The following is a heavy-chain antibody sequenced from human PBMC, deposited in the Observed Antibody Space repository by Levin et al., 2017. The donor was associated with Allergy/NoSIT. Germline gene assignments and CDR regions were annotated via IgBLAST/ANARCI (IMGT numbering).Heavy chain of an antibody. D-gene: IGHD2-15*01. V-gene: IGHV3-21*01. CDR3: AREGYCSGGSCPDY. CDR2: ISSSSSYI. J-gene: IGHJ4*02. CDR1: GFTFSSYS. Sequence: GESLKISCAASGFTFSSYSMNWVRQAPGKGLEWVSSISSSSSYIYYADSVKGRFTISRDNAKNSLYLQMNSLRAEDTAVYYCAREGYCSGGSCPDYWGQGTLVTVSS.